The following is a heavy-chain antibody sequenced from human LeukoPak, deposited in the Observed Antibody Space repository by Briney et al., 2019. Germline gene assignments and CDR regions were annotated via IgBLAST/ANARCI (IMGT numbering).Heavy chain of an antibody. CDR1: GYSITCYW. CDR2: IYPGDSDT. V-gene: IGHV5-51*01. D-gene: IGHD3-10*01. J-gene: IGHJ3*02. CDR3: ARQKSYYYGSDAFDI. Sequence: GASLQISCKGSGYSITCYWIGWVRQLPGKVLEWMGIIYPGDSDTRYSPSFQGHVTISADKSISTAYLQWSSLKASDTAMYYCARQKSYYYGSDAFDIWGQGTMVTVSS.